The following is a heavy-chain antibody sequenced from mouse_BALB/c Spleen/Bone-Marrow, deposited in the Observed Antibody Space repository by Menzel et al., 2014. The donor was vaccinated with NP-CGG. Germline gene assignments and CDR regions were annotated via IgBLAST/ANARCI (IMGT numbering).Heavy chain of an antibody. CDR3: ASYYYGSSLFAY. J-gene: IGHJ3*01. Sequence: EVQLQESGAELVKPGASVKLSCTASGFNIKDTYMHWVKQRPEQGLERIGRIDPANGNTKYDPKFQGKATITADTSSNTACLQLSSLTSEDTAVYYCASYYYGSSLFAYWGQGTLVTVSA. CDR1: GFNIKDTY. CDR2: IDPANGNT. D-gene: IGHD1-1*01. V-gene: IGHV14-3*02.